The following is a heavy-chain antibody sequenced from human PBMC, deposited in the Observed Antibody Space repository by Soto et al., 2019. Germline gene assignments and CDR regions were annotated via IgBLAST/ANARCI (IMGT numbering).Heavy chain of an antibody. J-gene: IGHJ4*02. CDR1: GFAFNTSD. CDR2: ISSDGHAE. Sequence: RGSLRLSCVVSGFAFNTSDMQWVRQAPGKGLEWVAAISSDGHAEFYADFVKGRFTVSRENSKNTVYLQMDRLRAEDTAVYYSAKDVDDGGNPCGHWGQGTLVTVSS. V-gene: IGHV3-30*18. D-gene: IGHD4-17*01. CDR3: AKDVDDGGNPCGH.